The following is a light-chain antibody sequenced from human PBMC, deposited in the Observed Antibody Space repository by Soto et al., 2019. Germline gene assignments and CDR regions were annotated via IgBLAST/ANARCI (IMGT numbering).Light chain of an antibody. CDR2: ANS. CDR1: SSNIGAGYD. Sequence: QSVLTQPPSVSGAPGQRVTISCTGSSSNIGAGYDVQWYQQLPGTAPKLLIFANSTRPSGVPDRFSGSKSGTAASLAITGLQAEDEADYHCQTYDSSLRGVFGGGTKLNVL. CDR3: QTYDSSLRGV. V-gene: IGLV1-40*01. J-gene: IGLJ3*02.